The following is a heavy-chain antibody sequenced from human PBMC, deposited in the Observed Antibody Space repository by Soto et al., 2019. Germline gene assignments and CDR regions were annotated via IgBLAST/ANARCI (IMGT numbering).Heavy chain of an antibody. J-gene: IGHJ6*02. V-gene: IGHV4-34*01. D-gene: IGHD3-10*01. CDR2: INHSGST. CDR1: GGSFSGYY. CDR3: ARVSGIYYYRMDV. Sequence: SETLSLTCAVFGGSFSGYYWSWIRQPPGKGLEWIGEINHSGSTNYNPSLKSRVTISVDTSKNQFSLKLSSVTAADTAVYYCARVSGIYYYRMDVWGQGTTVT.